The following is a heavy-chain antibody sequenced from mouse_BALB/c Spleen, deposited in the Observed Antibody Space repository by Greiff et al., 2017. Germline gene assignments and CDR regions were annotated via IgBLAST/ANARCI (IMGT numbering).Heavy chain of an antibody. D-gene: IGHD1-1*01. J-gene: IGHJ4*01. CDR1: GFTFSSFG. CDR2: ISSGSSTI. Sequence: EVQLQESGGGLVQPGGSRKLSCAASGFTFSSFGMHWVRQAPEKGLEWVAYISSGSSTIYYADTVKGRFTISRDNPKNTLFLQMTSLRSEDTAMYYCATLGSSFYAMDYWGQGTSVTVSS. V-gene: IGHV5-17*02. CDR3: ATLGSSFYAMDY.